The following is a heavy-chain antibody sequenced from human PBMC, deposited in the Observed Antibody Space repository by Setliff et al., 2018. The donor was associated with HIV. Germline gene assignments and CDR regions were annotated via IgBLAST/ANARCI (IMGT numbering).Heavy chain of an antibody. CDR2: IIPIVGQT. D-gene: IGHD1-26*01. V-gene: IGHV1-69*10. CDR3: ARAYRPRALDI. Sequence: ASVKVSWKASGGTFGSYAIHWVRQAPGQGLEWMGGIIPIVGQTNYAQKFQGRFTITADTSTNTAFMELTSLTSEDTAFYYCARAYRPRALDIWGQGTMVTVSS. CDR1: GGTFGSYA. J-gene: IGHJ3*02.